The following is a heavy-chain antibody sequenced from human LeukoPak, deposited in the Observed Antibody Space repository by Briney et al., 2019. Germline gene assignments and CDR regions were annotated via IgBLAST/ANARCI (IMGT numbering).Heavy chain of an antibody. D-gene: IGHD3-10*01. CDR3: ARDLDGSLRGDAFDI. J-gene: IGHJ3*02. Sequence: FQGRVTITRDTSASTAYMELSSLRSEDTAVYYCARDLDGSLRGDAFDIWGQGTMVTVSS. V-gene: IGHV1-3*01.